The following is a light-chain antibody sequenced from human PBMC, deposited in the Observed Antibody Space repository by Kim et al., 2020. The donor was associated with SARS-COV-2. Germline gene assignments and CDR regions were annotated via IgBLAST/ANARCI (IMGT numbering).Light chain of an antibody. J-gene: IGKJ2*01. Sequence: AAVGDRVTITCRASYSINVWLAWYQLKPGKAPKVLIYEASKLVSGVPSRFSGSGSGREFTLTISSLQTDDFATYYCQQYNHYPIYTFGQGTKLEI. CDR3: QQYNHYPIYT. V-gene: IGKV1-5*03. CDR1: YSINVW. CDR2: EAS.